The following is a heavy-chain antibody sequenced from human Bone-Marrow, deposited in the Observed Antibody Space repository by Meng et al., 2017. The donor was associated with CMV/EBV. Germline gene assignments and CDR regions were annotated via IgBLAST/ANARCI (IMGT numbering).Heavy chain of an antibody. V-gene: IGHV3-30*04. Sequence: GESLKISCGASGFTFSTYAMNWVRQAPGKGLEWVAVISYDGSSKYHADSVKGRFTFSRDNSKNTLYLQMNSLREEDTAVYYCARRGIYYGLGWVQGTQVTVSS. CDR3: ARRGIYYGLG. J-gene: IGHJ4*02. D-gene: IGHD3-10*01. CDR2: ISYDGSSK. CDR1: GFTFSTYA.